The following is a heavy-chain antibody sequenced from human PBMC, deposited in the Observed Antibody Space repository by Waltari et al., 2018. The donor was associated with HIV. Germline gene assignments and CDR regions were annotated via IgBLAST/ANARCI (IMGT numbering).Heavy chain of an antibody. CDR2: IIPIFGTA. V-gene: IGHV1-69*01. Sequence: QVQLVQSGAEVKKPGSSVKVSCKASGGTLRSYAISWVRQAPGQGLEWMGGIIPIFGTANYAQKFQGRVTITADESTSTAYMELSSLRSEDTAVYYCARNGDLNYGMDVWGQGTTVTVSS. CDR3: ARNGDLNYGMDV. CDR1: GGTLRSYA. J-gene: IGHJ6*02. D-gene: IGHD7-27*01.